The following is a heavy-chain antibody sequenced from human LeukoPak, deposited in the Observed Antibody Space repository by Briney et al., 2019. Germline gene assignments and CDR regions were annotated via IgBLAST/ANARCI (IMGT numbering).Heavy chain of an antibody. Sequence: SETLSLTCTVSGGSISSYYWSWIRQPPGKGLEWIGYIYYSGSTNYNPSLKSRVTISVDTSKNQFSLKLSSVTAADTAVYYCARVLTRYSGIAPAAEFSGWGQGTLVTVSS. CDR1: GGSISSYY. CDR3: ARVLTRYSGIAPAAEFSG. J-gene: IGHJ4*02. CDR2: IYYSGST. D-gene: IGHD6-13*01. V-gene: IGHV4-59*01.